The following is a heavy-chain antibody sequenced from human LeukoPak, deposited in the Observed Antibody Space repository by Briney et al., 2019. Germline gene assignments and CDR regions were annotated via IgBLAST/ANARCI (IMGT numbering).Heavy chain of an antibody. V-gene: IGHV3-21*01. CDR3: AEGSGGPGY. CDR2: IDSTSTYI. J-gene: IGHJ4*02. CDR1: GFIFSSYS. D-gene: IGHD6-25*01. Sequence: PGGSLRLSCAASGFIFSSYSMNWVRQAPGEGLEWVSFIDSTSTYIHYADSVKGRFTISRDNAKNSLYLQMNSLRADDTAVYFCAEGSGGPGYWGQGTLVTVSS.